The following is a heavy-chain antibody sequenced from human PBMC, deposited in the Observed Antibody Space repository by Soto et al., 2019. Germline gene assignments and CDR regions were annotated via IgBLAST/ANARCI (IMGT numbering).Heavy chain of an antibody. CDR1: GYTFTSYY. CDR2: INPSGGST. CDR3: ARGYCSGGSCYSGDY. Sequence: QVQLVQSGAEVKKPGASVKVSCKASGYTFTSYYMHWVRQAPGQGLEWMGIINPSGGSTSYAQKFQGRVTMTRDTSTSTVYMELSSLRSEDTAVYHCARGYCSGGSCYSGDYWGQGTLVTVSS. D-gene: IGHD2-15*01. V-gene: IGHV1-46*03. J-gene: IGHJ4*02.